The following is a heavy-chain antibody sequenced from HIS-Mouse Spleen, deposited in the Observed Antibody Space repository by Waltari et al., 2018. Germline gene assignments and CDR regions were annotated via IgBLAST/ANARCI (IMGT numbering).Heavy chain of an antibody. D-gene: IGHD1-26*01. J-gene: IGHJ3*02. V-gene: IGHV4-30-4*01. CDR1: GGSISSGDYY. CDR2: IYYSGST. CDR3: ARDPSGSNDAFDI. Sequence: QVQLQESGPGLVKPSQTLSLTCTVSGGSISSGDYYWSWIRQPPGKGLEWIGYIYYSGSTYYTPSLKSRVTISVDTSKNQFSLKLSSVTAADTAVYYCARDPSGSNDAFDIWGQGTMVTVSS.